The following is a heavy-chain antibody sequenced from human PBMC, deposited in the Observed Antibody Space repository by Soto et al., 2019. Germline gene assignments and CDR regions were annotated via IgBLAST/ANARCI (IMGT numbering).Heavy chain of an antibody. V-gene: IGHV3-23*01. D-gene: IGHD3-3*01. CDR2: ISGSGGST. CDR1: GFTFSSYA. CDR3: AKGIRFLEWSINYYYYYMDV. Sequence: GGSLRLSCAASGFTFSSYAMSWVRQAPGKGLEWVSAISGSGGSTYYADSVKGRFTISRDNSKNTLYLQMNSLRAEDTAVYYCAKGIRFLEWSINYYYYYMDVWGKGTTVTVSS. J-gene: IGHJ6*03.